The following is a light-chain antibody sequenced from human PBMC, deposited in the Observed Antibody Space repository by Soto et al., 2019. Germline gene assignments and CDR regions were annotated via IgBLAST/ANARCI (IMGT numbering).Light chain of an antibody. CDR3: CSYTTSNTFV. CDR2: HVT. CDR1: SSDVGAYNY. V-gene: IGLV2-14*01. J-gene: IGLJ1*01. Sequence: QSARTQPASVSGALGQSITISCSGTSSDVGAYNYVSWYQQYPGKAPKLMIYHVTDRPSGVSNRFSGSKSGNTASLTISGLQAEDEADYYCCSYTTSNTFVFGTGTKVTVL.